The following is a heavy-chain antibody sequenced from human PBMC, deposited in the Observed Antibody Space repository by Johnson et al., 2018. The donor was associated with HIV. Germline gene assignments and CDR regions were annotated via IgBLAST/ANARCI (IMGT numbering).Heavy chain of an antibody. D-gene: IGHD6-13*01. Sequence: QVQLVESGGGVVQPGRSLRLSCAASGFTFSSYAMHWVRQAPGKGLEWVAVISYDGSNKYYADSVKGRFTISRDNSKNTLYLQMNSLRAEDTAVYYCARGFGSSWTGDAFDIWGQGTMVTVSS. J-gene: IGHJ3*02. CDR2: ISYDGSNK. CDR3: ARGFGSSWTGDAFDI. V-gene: IGHV3-30-3*01. CDR1: GFTFSSYA.